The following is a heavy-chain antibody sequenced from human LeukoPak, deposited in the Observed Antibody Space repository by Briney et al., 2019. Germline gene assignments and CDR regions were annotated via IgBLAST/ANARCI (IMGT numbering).Heavy chain of an antibody. D-gene: IGHD3-9*01. CDR3: AGDVAPLVWLDV. J-gene: IGHJ6*02. Sequence: GGSLRLSCAASGFTLTTYWMHWVRQAPGKGLVWVSRLKSDGSSTSYADSVKGLFTISRDNAKNKLDLHMNSLRACDTAGYYCAGDVAPLVWLDVWGQGATVTVSS. CDR1: GFTLTTYW. V-gene: IGHV3-74*01. CDR2: LKSDGSST.